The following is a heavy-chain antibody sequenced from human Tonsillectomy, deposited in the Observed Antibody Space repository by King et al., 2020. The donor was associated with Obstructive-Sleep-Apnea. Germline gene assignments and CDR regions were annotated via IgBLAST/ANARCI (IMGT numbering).Heavy chain of an antibody. CDR1: GFTFSSDA. V-gene: IGHV3-33*06. D-gene: IGHD3-22*01. CDR2: IWYDGTNT. Sequence: VQLVESGGGVVQPGRSLRLSCTASGFTFSSDAMHWVRQAPGKGLEWVAVIWYDGTNTYYADSVKGRFTISRDNSKNTLYLQMNSLRAEDTAVYYCAKAPFYYDSSGYYHFEYWGQGTLVTVSS. J-gene: IGHJ4*02. CDR3: AKAPFYYDSSGYYHFEY.